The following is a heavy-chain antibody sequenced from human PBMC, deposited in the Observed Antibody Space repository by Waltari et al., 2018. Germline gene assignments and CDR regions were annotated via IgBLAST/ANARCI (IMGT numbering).Heavy chain of an antibody. CDR3: MRQVLGYCTSAACRRLES. CDR2: VYYDGTT. Sequence: QLPLKESGPGLLKASETLSLTCDVSGYALPSGFYWGWIRQSPGKGLEWIATVYYDGTTFYDPSLVSRATTTMDTAKNQFSLTLESVTAADTAVYYCMRQVLGYCTSAACRRLESWGQGTLVTVSP. CDR1: GYALPSGFY. J-gene: IGHJ4*02. V-gene: IGHV4-38-2*01. D-gene: IGHD2-8*01.